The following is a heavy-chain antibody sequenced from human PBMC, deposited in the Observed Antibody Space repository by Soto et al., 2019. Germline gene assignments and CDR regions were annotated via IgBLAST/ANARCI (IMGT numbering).Heavy chain of an antibody. J-gene: IGHJ5*02. D-gene: IGHD6-19*01. CDR1: GYTFTSYD. CDR3: ARGRIIVAGGFDP. CDR2: MNPSTGNT. Sequence: QVQLVQSGAEVKKPGASVKVSCKASGYTFTSYDIICVRQATGQGLEWMGWMNPSTGNTDSAEKFQGRLTMTRNTSISTVYMELSSLSFEDTAVYYCARGRIIVAGGFDPWGQGTLVPVSS. V-gene: IGHV1-8*01.